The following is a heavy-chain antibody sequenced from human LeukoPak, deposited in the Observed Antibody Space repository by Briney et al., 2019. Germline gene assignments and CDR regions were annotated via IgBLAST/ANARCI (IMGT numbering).Heavy chain of an antibody. J-gene: IGHJ6*02. CDR3: ARTPGSNYYYYYGMDV. Sequence: GGSLRLSCAASGFTFSSYGMHWVRQAPGKGLEWVAVIWYDGSNKYYADSVKGRFTISRDNSKNTLYLQMNSLRAEDTAVYYCARTPGSNYYYYYGMDVWGQGTTVTVSS. CDR2: IWYDGSNK. CDR1: GFTFSSYG. V-gene: IGHV3-33*01.